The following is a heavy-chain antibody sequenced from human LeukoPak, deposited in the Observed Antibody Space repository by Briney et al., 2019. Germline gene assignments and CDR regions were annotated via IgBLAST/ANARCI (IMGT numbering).Heavy chain of an antibody. D-gene: IGHD6-13*01. Sequence: SETLSLTCTVSGGSISSYYWSWIRQPPGKGLEWIGYIYYSGSTNYKPSLKSRVTISVDTSKNQFSLKLNFVTAADTAMYYCARMFRSSWYINWFDPWGQGTLVTVSS. J-gene: IGHJ5*02. V-gene: IGHV4-59*08. CDR1: GGSISSYY. CDR2: IYYSGST. CDR3: ARMFRSSWYINWFDP.